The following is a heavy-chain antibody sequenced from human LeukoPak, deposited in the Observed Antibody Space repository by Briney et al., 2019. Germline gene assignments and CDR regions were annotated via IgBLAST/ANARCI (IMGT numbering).Heavy chain of an antibody. CDR1: GFTFSSYA. CDR3: ARDSGGLAATGTDY. D-gene: IGHD6-13*01. Sequence: GGSLRLSCAASGFTFSSYAMHWVRQAPGKGLEYVSAISSNGGSTYYANSVKGRFTISRDNSKNTLYLQMGSLTSDDTAVYYCARDSGGLAATGTDYWGQGTLVTVSS. J-gene: IGHJ4*02. V-gene: IGHV3-64*01. CDR2: ISSNGGST.